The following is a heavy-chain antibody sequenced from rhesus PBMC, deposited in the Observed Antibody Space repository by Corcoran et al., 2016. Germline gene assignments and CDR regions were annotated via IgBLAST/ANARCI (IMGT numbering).Heavy chain of an antibody. CDR2: IYWDDYK. D-gene: IGHD6-25*01. CDR1: GFSLRTSGMG. J-gene: IGHJ4*01. Sequence: QVTLKESGPALVKPTQTLTLTCTFSGFSLRTSGMGVGWIRQPPGKALEWLASIYWDDYKYYSTSLKSRLTISKDTSKNQVVLTMTNMDPVDTATYYCARVIAAAANFDYWGQGVLVTVSS. V-gene: IGHV2S1*01. CDR3: ARVIAAAANFDY.